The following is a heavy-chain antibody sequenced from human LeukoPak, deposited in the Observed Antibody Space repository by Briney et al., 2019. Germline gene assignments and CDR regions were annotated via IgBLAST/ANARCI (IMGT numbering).Heavy chain of an antibody. Sequence: SETLSLTCTVSGGSISSSSYYWGWIRQPPGKGLEWIGSIYYSGSTYYNPSLKSRVTISVDTSKNQFSLKLSSVTAADTAVYYCARDTPGYFDYWGRGTRVTVSS. CDR1: GGSISSSSYY. CDR3: ARDTPGYFDY. V-gene: IGHV4-39*07. J-gene: IGHJ4*02. CDR2: IYYSGST.